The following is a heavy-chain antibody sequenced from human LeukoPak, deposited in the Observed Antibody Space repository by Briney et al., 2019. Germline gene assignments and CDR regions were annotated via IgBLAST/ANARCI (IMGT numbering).Heavy chain of an antibody. Sequence: SGTLSLTCGVSGGSITSTNWWSWVRQPPGQGREWIGEISLTGRTNYNPSLIGRVIMSLDESRNQLSLTLTSVTAADTAMYYCKRESGPYCPFGYWGQGTLVVVPS. J-gene: IGHJ4*02. V-gene: IGHV4-4*02. CDR2: ISLTGRT. CDR1: GGSITSTNW. CDR3: KRESGPYCPFGY. D-gene: IGHD1-26*01.